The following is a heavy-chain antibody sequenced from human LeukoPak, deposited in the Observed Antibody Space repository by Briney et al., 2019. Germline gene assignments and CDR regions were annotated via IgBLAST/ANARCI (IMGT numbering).Heavy chain of an antibody. V-gene: IGHV3-23*01. CDR1: GFTLSSYE. Sequence: GGSLRLSCTVSGFTLSSYEMSWIRQAPGKGPEWVSSIDYSGGSSYYADSVKGRFTISRDDSKNTLYLQSNSLRAEDTAVYYCARHPGGEGDYGDYYYYYYMDVWGKGTTVTVSS. J-gene: IGHJ6*03. CDR2: IDYSGGSS. D-gene: IGHD4-17*01. CDR3: ARHPGGEGDYGDYYYYYYMDV.